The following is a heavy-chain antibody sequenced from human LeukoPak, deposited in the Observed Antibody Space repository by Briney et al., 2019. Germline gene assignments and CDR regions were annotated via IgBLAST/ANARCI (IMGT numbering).Heavy chain of an antibody. CDR1: GDSMSSTSYY. D-gene: IGHD5-24*01. V-gene: IGHV4-39*01. CDR2: IYYRGST. CDR3: SRLGISGREGYRSFDY. Sequence: SETLSLTCTVSGDSMSSTSYYRGWIRQPPGKGLEWIGTIYYRGSTYYTPSLKSRVTISVDTSKNQFSLRLSSVTAADTAKYYCSRLGISGREGYRSFDYWGQGTLVTVSS. J-gene: IGHJ4*02.